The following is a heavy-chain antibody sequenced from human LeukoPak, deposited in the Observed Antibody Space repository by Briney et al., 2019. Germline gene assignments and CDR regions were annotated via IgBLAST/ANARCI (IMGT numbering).Heavy chain of an antibody. CDR1: GFTVSSNY. CDR2: IYSSGST. V-gene: IGHV3-66*01. Sequence: PGGSLRLSCAASGFTVSSNYMSWVRQAPGKGLEWVSVIYSSGSTYYADSVKGRFTISRDNSKNTLYLQMNSLRAEDTAVYYCATTPIYDILTSDWGQGTLVTVSS. J-gene: IGHJ4*02. CDR3: ATTPIYDILTSD. D-gene: IGHD3-9*01.